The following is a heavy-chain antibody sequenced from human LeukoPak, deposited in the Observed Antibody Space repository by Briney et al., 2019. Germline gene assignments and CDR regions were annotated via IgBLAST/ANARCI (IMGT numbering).Heavy chain of an antibody. CDR2: INPNSGGT. CDR1: GYTFTGYY. Sequence: PLASVKVSCKASGYTFTGYYMHWVRQAPRQGLEWMGWINPNSGGTNYAQKFQGRVTMTRDTSISTAYMELSRLRSDDTAVYYCATPSLGYCSSTSCYGVYWGQGTLVTVSS. J-gene: IGHJ4*02. V-gene: IGHV1-2*02. CDR3: ATPSLGYCSSTSCYGVY. D-gene: IGHD2-2*01.